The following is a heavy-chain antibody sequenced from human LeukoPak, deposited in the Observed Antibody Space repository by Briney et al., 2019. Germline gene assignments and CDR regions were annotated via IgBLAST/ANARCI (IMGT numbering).Heavy chain of an antibody. J-gene: IGHJ6*02. D-gene: IGHD1-14*01. Sequence: GGCLRLSCAASGFTFSSYSMNWVRQAPGKGLEWVSYISSSSSTIYYADSVKGRFTISRDNAKNSLYLQMNSLRDEDTAVYYCARVYRVDYGMDVWGQGTTVTVSS. CDR2: ISSSSSTI. CDR1: GFTFSSYS. CDR3: ARVYRVDYGMDV. V-gene: IGHV3-48*02.